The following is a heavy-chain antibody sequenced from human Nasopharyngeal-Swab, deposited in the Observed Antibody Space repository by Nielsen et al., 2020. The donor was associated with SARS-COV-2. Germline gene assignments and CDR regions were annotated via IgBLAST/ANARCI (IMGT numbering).Heavy chain of an antibody. CDR1: GFTFSTYW. J-gene: IGHJ4*02. CDR2: IKQDGSEK. Sequence: GALKISWATSGFTFSTYWMTWVRQAPGKGLEWVANIKQDGSEKYYIDSVKGRFTISRDNAKSSLFLEMNSLRVEDTALYYCATDGYSFGYDRGYWGQGTLVIVSS. CDR3: ATDGYSFGYDRGY. V-gene: IGHV3-7*01. D-gene: IGHD4-11*01.